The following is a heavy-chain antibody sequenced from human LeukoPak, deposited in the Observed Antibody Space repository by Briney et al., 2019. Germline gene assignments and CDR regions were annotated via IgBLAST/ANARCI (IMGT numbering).Heavy chain of an antibody. CDR3: ARDRASRGNAFDV. D-gene: IGHD2-15*01. CDR1: GGSFNNSP. J-gene: IGHJ3*01. Sequence: SVKVSCKASGGSFNNSPISWVRQAPGQGLEWMGGIIPIFGRANYAQKSQGRVAITADKSTTTVYMELSSLRFEDTAVYYCARDRASRGNAFDVWGQGTLVTVSA. CDR2: IIPIFGRA. V-gene: IGHV1-69*06.